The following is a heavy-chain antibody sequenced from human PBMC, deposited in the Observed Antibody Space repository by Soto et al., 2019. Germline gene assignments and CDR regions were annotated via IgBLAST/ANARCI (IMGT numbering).Heavy chain of an antibody. CDR2: INHSGST. CDR1: GGSFSGYY. J-gene: IGHJ5*02. Sequence: LSLTCAVYGGSFSGYYWSWIRQPPGKGLEWIGEINHSGSTSYNLSLKSRVTISVDTSKNQFSLKLSSVTAADTAVYYCARGLYSSSSDGGFLGGGHNWFDPWGQGTLVTVSS. CDR3: ARGLYSSSSDGGFLGGGHNWFDP. D-gene: IGHD6-6*01. V-gene: IGHV4-34*01.